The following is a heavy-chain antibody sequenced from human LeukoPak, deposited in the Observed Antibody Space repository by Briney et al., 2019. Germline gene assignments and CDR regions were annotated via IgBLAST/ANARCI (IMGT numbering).Heavy chain of an antibody. J-gene: IGHJ4*02. CDR2: ISGSGGTS. CDR3: AKDHLPGIVVADRDY. CDR1: GFTFSRYG. V-gene: IGHV3-23*01. D-gene: IGHD6-19*01. Sequence: GGTLRLSCAASGFTFSRYGMSWVRQAPGKGLEWVSAISGSGGTSYYADSVKGRFTISRDNSKNTLYLQINSLRAEDTAVYYCAKDHLPGIVVADRDYWGQETLVTVSS.